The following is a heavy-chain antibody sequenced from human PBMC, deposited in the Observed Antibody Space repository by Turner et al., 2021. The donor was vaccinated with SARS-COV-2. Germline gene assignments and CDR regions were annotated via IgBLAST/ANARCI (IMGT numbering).Heavy chain of an antibody. Sequence: QVQLVESGGGVVQPGRSLRLSCAASGFTFSRYGMHWVRQAPGKGLGGVAVIWYDGSNKYYADSVKGRFTISRDNSKNTLYLQMNTLRAEDTAVYYCAKSGFGYSSGWGYFDYWGQGTLVTVSS. V-gene: IGHV3-33*06. CDR2: IWYDGSNK. CDR3: AKSGFGYSSGWGYFDY. CDR1: GFTFSRYG. D-gene: IGHD6-19*01. J-gene: IGHJ4*02.